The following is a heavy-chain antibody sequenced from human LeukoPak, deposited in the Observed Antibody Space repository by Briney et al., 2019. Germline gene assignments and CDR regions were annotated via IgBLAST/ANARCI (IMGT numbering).Heavy chain of an antibody. D-gene: IGHD1-26*01. CDR1: GYSFTSYW. V-gene: IGHV5-51*01. CDR3: AKDRGAKVGATLYLQD. CDR2: IYPGDSDT. J-gene: IGHJ1*01. Sequence: GESLKISCKGSGYSFTSYWIGWVRQMPGKGLEWMGIIYPGDSDTRYSPSFQGQVTISADKSISTAYLQWSSLKASDTAIYYCAKDRGAKVGATLYLQDWGQGTLVTVSS.